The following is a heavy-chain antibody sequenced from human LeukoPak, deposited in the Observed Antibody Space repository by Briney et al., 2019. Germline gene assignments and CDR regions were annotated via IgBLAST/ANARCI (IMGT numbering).Heavy chain of an antibody. CDR2: IRSSHRPI. D-gene: IGHD3-22*01. J-gene: IGHJ2*01. CDR3: ARVLSYYDSSGSYGDWYFDL. CDR1: GFTFSTFE. V-gene: IGHV3-48*03. Sequence: GGSLRLSCAASGFTFSTFEMNWVRQAPGKGLEWFSYIRSSHRPIYYADSVKGRFTISRDNAQNSLSLQMNNLRAEDTAVYYCARVLSYYDSSGSYGDWYFDLWGRGTLVTVSS.